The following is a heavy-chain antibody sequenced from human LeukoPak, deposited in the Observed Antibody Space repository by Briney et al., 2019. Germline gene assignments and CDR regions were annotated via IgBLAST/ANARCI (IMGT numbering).Heavy chain of an antibody. Sequence: PSETLSLTCAVYGGSFSGYYWSWIRQPPGKGLEWIGEINHSGSTNYNPSLKSRVTISVDTSKNQFSLKLSSVTAADTAVYYCARGPFWFGELFNDYWGQGTLVTASS. CDR2: INHSGST. CDR3: ARGPFWFGELFNDY. J-gene: IGHJ4*02. CDR1: GGSFSGYY. V-gene: IGHV4-34*01. D-gene: IGHD3-10*01.